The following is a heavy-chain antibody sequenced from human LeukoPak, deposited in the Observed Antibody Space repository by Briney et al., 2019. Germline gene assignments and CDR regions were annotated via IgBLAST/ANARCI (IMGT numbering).Heavy chain of an antibody. CDR1: GFIFGDYW. CDR2: ISSSGSTI. D-gene: IGHD4-17*01. CDR3: ARDRDSGDYTAAPGDY. Sequence: GGSLRLSCVASGFIFGDYWMRWVRQAPGKGLEWISYISSSGSTINYADSVKGRFTISRDSAKNSLYLQMNSLRDEDTAVYYCARDRDSGDYTAAPGDYWGQGTLVTVSS. V-gene: IGHV3-48*02. J-gene: IGHJ4*02.